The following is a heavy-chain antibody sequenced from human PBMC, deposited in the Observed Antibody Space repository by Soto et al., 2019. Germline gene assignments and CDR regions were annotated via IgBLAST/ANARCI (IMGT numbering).Heavy chain of an antibody. D-gene: IGHD1-1*01. CDR2: MNPNSGNT. CDR1: GYTFTSYD. V-gene: IGHV1-8*01. Sequence: QVPLVQSGAEVKKPGASVKVSCKASGYTFTSYDINWVRQATGQGLEWMGWMNPNSGNTGYAQKFQGRVTMTMNTSISTAYMELSSLRSEDTAVYYCVRERTGTRGGDYWGQGTLVTVSS. J-gene: IGHJ4*02. CDR3: VRERTGTRGGDY.